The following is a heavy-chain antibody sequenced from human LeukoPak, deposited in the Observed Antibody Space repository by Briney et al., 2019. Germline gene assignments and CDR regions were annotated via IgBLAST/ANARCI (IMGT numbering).Heavy chain of an antibody. V-gene: IGHV4-31*03. J-gene: IGHJ4*02. CDR1: GGSISSGGYD. CDR2: IFYSGST. CDR3: ARGDRNQFDY. Sequence: PSETLSLTCTVSGGSISSGGYDWSWIRQHPGKGLEWIGYIFYSGSTYYNPSLKSRVTISVDTSKNQFSLKLSSVTAADTAVYYCARGDRNQFDYWGQGALVTVSS. D-gene: IGHD1-14*01.